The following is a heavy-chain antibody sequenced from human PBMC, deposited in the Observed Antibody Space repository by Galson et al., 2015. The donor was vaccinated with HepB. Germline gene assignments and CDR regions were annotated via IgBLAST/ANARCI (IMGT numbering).Heavy chain of an antibody. J-gene: IGHJ3*02. D-gene: IGHD6-25*01. CDR3: AKYRASSGPGRRAFDI. Sequence: SLRLSCAASGFTFTNYVMNWVRQAPGKGLEWVSTISGGSGDRTYYADSAKGRFTISRDNSKNTLYLQANGLRVEDTAIYYCAKYRASSGPGRRAFDIWGQGTMVIVSS. CDR1: GFTFTNYV. CDR2: ISGGSGDRT. V-gene: IGHV3-23*01.